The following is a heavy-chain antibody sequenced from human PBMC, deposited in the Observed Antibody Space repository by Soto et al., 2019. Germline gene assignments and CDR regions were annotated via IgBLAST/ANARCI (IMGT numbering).Heavy chain of an antibody. CDR1: GGSISSGGYS. Sequence: QLQLQESGSGRVKPSQTLSLTCAVSGGSISSGGYSWSWIRQPPGKGLEWIGYIYHSGSTYYNPSLKSRVTISVDSSKNHFSLKLSSVTAADTAVYYCARTPDIWGQGTMVTVSS. CDR3: ARTPDI. J-gene: IGHJ3*02. V-gene: IGHV4-30-2*01. CDR2: IYHSGST.